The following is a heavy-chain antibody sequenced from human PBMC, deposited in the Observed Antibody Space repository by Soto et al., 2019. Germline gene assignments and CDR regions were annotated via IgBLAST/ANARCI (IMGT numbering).Heavy chain of an antibody. D-gene: IGHD6-6*01. J-gene: IGHJ6*02. CDR3: ARGKGPTYSSSSTHWKEGPFDYYYYGMDV. CDR2: IWYDGSNK. CDR1: GFTFSSYG. Sequence: GGSLRLSCAASGFTFSSYGMHWVRQAPGKGLEWVAVIWYDGSNKYYADSVKGRFTISRDNSKNTLYLQMNSLRAEDTAVYYCARGKGPTYSSSSTHWKEGPFDYYYYGMDVWGQGTTVTVSS. V-gene: IGHV3-33*01.